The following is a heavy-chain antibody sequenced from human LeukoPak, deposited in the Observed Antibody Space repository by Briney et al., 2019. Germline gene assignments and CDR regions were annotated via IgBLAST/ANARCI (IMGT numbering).Heavy chain of an antibody. Sequence: PGGSLKLSCAASGFTFSGSAMHWVRQASGKGLEWVGRIRSKANSYATAYAASVKGRFTISRDDSKNTAYLQMNSLKTEDTAVYCCTSRVNYYYGMDVWGQGTTVTVSS. CDR3: TSRVNYYYGMDV. CDR1: GFTFSGSA. D-gene: IGHD4-11*01. CDR2: IRSKANSYAT. V-gene: IGHV3-73*01. J-gene: IGHJ6*02.